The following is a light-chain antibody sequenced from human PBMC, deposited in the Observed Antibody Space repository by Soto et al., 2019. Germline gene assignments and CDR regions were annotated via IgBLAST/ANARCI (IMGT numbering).Light chain of an antibody. CDR1: QSVRRY. J-gene: IGKJ4*01. V-gene: IGKV3-11*01. CDR3: QQRSDWPPVT. Sequence: EIVLTQSPATLSLSPGERATLSCSASQSVRRYLAWYQQKPGQAPRLLIYDASNRATGIPARFSGSGSGTDFTLTISSLEPEDSAVHYCQQRSDWPPVTFGGGTKLEIK. CDR2: DAS.